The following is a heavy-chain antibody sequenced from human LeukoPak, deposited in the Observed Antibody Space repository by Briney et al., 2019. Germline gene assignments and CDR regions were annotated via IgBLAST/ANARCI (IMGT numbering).Heavy chain of an antibody. V-gene: IGHV3-21*01. J-gene: IGHJ4*02. CDR2: ISSSSSYI. D-gene: IGHD2-15*01. CDR3: ARDCSGGSCYSAFDY. CDR1: GFTFSSYS. Sequence: PGGSLRLSCAASGFTFSSYSMNWVRQAPGKGLEWVSSISSSSSYIYYADSEKGRFTISRDNAKNSLYLQMNSLRAEDTAVYYCARDCSGGSCYSAFDYWGQGTLVTVSS.